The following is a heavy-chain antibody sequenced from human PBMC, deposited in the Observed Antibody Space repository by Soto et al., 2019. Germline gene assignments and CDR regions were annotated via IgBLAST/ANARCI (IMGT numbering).Heavy chain of an antibody. V-gene: IGHV1-58*01. CDR3: ARGNTAMETDY. D-gene: IGHD5-18*01. CDR2: IVVGSGST. Sequence: SVKVSCKASGFTFTSSAVQWVRQARGQRLEWIGWIVVGSGSTSYAQKFQGRVTMTRDTSTSTVYMELSSLRSEDTAVYYCARGNTAMETDYWGQGTLVTVSS. J-gene: IGHJ4*02. CDR1: GFTFTSSA.